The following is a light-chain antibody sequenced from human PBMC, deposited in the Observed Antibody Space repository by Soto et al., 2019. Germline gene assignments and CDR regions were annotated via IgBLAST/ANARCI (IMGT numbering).Light chain of an antibody. CDR1: SSDVGGYNS. CDR3: TSYAGSNNLL. J-gene: IGLJ1*01. V-gene: IGLV2-8*01. CDR2: EVS. Sequence: QSVLTQPPSASGSPGQSVTISCTGTSSDVGGYNSVSWYLQHPGKAPKLMIYEVSKRPSGVPDRFSGSKSGNTASLTVSGLQAEDEADYFCTSYAGSNNLLFGTGTKVTVL.